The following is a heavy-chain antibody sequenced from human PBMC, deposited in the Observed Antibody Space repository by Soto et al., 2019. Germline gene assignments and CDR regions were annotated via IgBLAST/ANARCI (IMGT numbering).Heavy chain of an antibody. D-gene: IGHD3-3*01. V-gene: IGHV1-69*06. CDR3: ARQLRFLEWLVSHAHYDDGMDV. J-gene: IGHJ6*04. Sequence: SVKVSCKASGGTFSSYAISWVRQAPGQGLEWMGGIIPIFGTANYAQKFQGRVTITADKSTSTAYMELSSLRSEDTAVYYCARQLRFLEWLVSHAHYDDGMDVWGK. CDR2: IIPIFGTA. CDR1: GGTFSSYA.